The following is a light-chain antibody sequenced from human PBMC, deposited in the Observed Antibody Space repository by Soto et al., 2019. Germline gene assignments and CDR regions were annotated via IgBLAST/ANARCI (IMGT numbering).Light chain of an antibody. Sequence: EIVLTQSPGTLSLSPGERATLSCRASQSVSSYLAWYKQKPGKAPRLLIYDASTRATGISARFSGSGSGTDFTLTISSLEPEDFAVYYCQQRSNWPVTFGQGTKGDIK. J-gene: IGKJ1*01. CDR2: DAS. CDR3: QQRSNWPVT. CDR1: QSVSSY. V-gene: IGKV3-11*01.